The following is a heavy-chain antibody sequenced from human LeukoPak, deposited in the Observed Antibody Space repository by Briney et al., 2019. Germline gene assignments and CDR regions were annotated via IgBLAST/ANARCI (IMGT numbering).Heavy chain of an antibody. CDR3: VRENTPATANY. CDR2: ISGGGDIT. V-gene: IGHV3-23*01. D-gene: IGHD2-21*02. CDR1: GFNFANHA. J-gene: IGHJ4*02. Sequence: GGSLRLSCAASGFNFANHAMSWVRQTAGKGLEWVSAISGGGDITYYADSVKGRFTISRDNSKDTLFLQMHSLRPGDTAVYYCVRENTPATANYWGQGTLVTISS.